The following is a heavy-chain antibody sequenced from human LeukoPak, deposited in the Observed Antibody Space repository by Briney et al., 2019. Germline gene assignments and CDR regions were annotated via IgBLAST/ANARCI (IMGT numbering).Heavy chain of an antibody. D-gene: IGHD3-22*01. V-gene: IGHV1-46*01. J-gene: IGHJ6*02. CDR1: GYTFTSYY. CDR2: INPSGDST. Sequence: ASLKVSCKTSGYTFTSYYMHWVRQAPGQGLEWMGIINPSGDSTSYAEKFQGRVTMTMDTSTSTLYMELSSLRSDDTAVYYCARDLVYSSYYYYGMDVSGQGTTVTVSS. CDR3: ARDLVYSSYYYYGMDV.